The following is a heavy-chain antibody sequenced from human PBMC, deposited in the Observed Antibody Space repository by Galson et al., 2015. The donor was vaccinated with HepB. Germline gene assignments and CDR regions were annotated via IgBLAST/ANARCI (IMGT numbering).Heavy chain of an antibody. D-gene: IGHD5-12*01. Sequence: ETLSLTCTVSGGSISSYYWSWIRQPPGKGLEWIGYIYYSGSTNYNPSLKSRVTMTRDTSISTAYMELSRLRSDDTAVYYCARVWEYSGYDLNQNPQPSGVVDAFDIWGQGTMVTVSS. CDR1: GGSISSYY. J-gene: IGHJ3*02. CDR3: ARVWEYSGYDLNQNPQPSGVVDAFDI. CDR2: IYYSGST. V-gene: IGHV4-59*01.